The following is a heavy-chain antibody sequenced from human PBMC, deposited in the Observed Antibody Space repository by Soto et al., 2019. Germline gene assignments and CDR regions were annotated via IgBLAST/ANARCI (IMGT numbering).Heavy chain of an antibody. CDR3: AKGPAIVLVPAAMNYYYGMDV. J-gene: IGHJ6*02. CDR2: ISYDGSNK. D-gene: IGHD2-2*01. V-gene: IGHV3-30*18. CDR1: GFTFSSYG. Sequence: QVQLVESGGGVVQPGRSLRLSCAASGFTFSSYGMHWVRQAPGKGLEWVAVISYDGSNKYYADSMKGRSTISRDNSKNTLYLQMHRLRAEYTALYYCAKGPAIVLVPAAMNYYYGMDVWGQGTTVTVSS.